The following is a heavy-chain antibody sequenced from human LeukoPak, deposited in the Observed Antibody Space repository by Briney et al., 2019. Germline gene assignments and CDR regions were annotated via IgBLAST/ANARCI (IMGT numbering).Heavy chain of an antibody. Sequence: SETLSLTCTVSGGSISSYYWSWIRQPPGKGLEWIGYIYYSGSTSYNPSLKSRVTMSLDPSRNQLSLKLTSVTAADTAMYYCARVQWELGFDYWGQGTLVTVSS. D-gene: IGHD4-23*01. CDR3: ARVQWELGFDY. V-gene: IGHV4-59*12. J-gene: IGHJ4*02. CDR2: IYYSGST. CDR1: GGSISSYY.